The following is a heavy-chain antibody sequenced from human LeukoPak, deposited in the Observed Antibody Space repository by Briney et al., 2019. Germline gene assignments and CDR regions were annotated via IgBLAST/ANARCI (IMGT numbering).Heavy chain of an antibody. CDR1: GYTFSGYS. J-gene: IGHJ4*02. CDR3: ATDVIRTTPGDF. V-gene: IGHV1-2*06. D-gene: IGHD1/OR15-1a*01. Sequence: ASVKVSCKASGYTFSGYSIHWARQAPGQGLEWMGHIDPKSGGTYYSQKFQGRVTMTRDTSISTAYMQLTSLTFDDTAFYYCATDVIRTTPGDFWGQGTLVTVSS. CDR2: IDPKSGGT.